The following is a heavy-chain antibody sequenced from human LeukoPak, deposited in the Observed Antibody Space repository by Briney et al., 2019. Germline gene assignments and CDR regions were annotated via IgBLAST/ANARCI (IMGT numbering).Heavy chain of an antibody. D-gene: IGHD4-11*01. Sequence: GGSLRLSCAASGFTFSNYWMQWVRQAPGKGLVWLSHITSDGSTTTYADSAKGRFTTSRDNAKNTLYLQMNSLRAEDTAVYYCVRDNYGVDYWGQGTLVTVSS. CDR1: GFTFSNYW. CDR2: ITSDGSTT. CDR3: VRDNYGVDY. V-gene: IGHV3-74*01. J-gene: IGHJ4*02.